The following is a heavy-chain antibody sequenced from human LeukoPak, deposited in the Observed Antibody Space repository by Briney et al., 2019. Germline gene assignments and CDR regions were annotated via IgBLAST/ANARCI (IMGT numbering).Heavy chain of an antibody. D-gene: IGHD1-14*01. CDR2: IIPIFGTA. V-gene: IGHV1-69*13. J-gene: IGHJ3*02. CDR1: GSTVSSYA. CDR3: ARVVSAFDI. Sequence: SERVSCKASGSTVSSYAISRVRQATGQGLEWMGGIIPIFGTANYAQKFQGRVTITADESTSTAYMELSSLRSEDTAVYYCARVVSAFDIWGQGTMVTVSS.